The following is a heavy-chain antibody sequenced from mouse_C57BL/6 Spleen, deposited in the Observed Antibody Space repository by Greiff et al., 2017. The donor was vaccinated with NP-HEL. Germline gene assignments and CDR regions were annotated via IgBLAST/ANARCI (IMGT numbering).Heavy chain of an antibody. D-gene: IGHD1-1*01. CDR1: GYTFTSYW. CDR3: ARWYYYGSSMYYFDY. J-gene: IGHJ2*01. CDR2: IYPSDSET. V-gene: IGHV1-61*01. Sequence: QVQLQQPGAELVRPGSSVKLSCKASGYTFTSYWMDWVKQRPGQGLEWIGNIYPSDSETHYNQKFKDKATLTVDKSSSTAYMQLSSLTSEDSAVYYCARWYYYGSSMYYFDYWGQGTTLTVSS.